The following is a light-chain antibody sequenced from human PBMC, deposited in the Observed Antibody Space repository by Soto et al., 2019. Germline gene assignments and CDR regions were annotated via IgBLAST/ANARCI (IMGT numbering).Light chain of an antibody. V-gene: IGLV2-14*02. CDR3: SSYSLSTAYL. Sequence: QSVLTQPASVSGSPGQSITISCTGTNSDIASYNRVSWYQQYPGEAPKLLTYEGTKRPSGVSLRFSASKYGNTASLTISALQPEDEADYFCSSYSLSTAYLFGTGTKVTVL. CDR2: EGT. J-gene: IGLJ1*01. CDR1: NSDIASYNR.